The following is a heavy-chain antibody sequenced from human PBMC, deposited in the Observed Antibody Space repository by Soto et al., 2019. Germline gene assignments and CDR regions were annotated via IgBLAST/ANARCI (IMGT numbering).Heavy chain of an antibody. J-gene: IGHJ4*02. D-gene: IGHD3-3*01. CDR3: ARGLSPIWSIFDY. CDR1: GFTVSSNY. CDR2: IYSGGST. Sequence: GGSLRLSCAASGFTVSSNYMSWVRQAPGKGLEWVSVIYSGGSTYYADSVKGRFTISRDNSKNTLYLQMNSLRAEDTAVYYCARGLSPIWSIFDYWGQGTLVTVSS. V-gene: IGHV3-53*01.